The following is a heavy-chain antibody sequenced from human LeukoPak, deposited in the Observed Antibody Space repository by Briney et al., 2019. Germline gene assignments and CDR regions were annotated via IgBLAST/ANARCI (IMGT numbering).Heavy chain of an antibody. CDR1: GFTVSSNY. V-gene: IGHV3-66*01. J-gene: IGHJ6*04. CDR3: ARDRPLTAMDL. CDR2: IYSGGST. D-gene: IGHD3-9*01. Sequence: GGSLRLSCAASGFTVSSNYMSWVRQAPGKGLEWVSVIYSGGSTYYADSVKGRFTISRDNSKNTLYLQMNSLRAEDTAVYYCARDRPLTAMDLWGKGTTVTVSS.